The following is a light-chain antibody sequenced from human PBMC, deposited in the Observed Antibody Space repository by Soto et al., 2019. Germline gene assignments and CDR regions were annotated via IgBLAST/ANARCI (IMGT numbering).Light chain of an antibody. V-gene: IGKV3-20*01. CDR1: QSVSSSY. CDR3: QHYGSSPRT. J-gene: IGKJ5*01. CDR2: GAS. Sequence: EIVLTQSPGTLSLSPGERATLSCRASQSVSSSYLAWYQQKPGQAPRLLIYGASSRATGIPDRFSGSGSGTDFTLTISRLEPGDFAVYYCQHYGSSPRTFGQGTRLEIK.